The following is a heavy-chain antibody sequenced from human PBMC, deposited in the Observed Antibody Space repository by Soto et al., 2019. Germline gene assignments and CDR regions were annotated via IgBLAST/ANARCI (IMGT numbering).Heavy chain of an antibody. CDR2: IYYSGST. CDR3: ARVLTDYDSSGYYFTFDY. V-gene: IGHV4-31*03. CDR1: GGSISSGGYY. J-gene: IGHJ4*02. D-gene: IGHD3-22*01. Sequence: QVQLQESGPGLVKPSQTLSLTCTVSGGSISSGGYYWSWIRQHPGKGLEWIGYIYYSGSTYYNPSLKSRVTISVDTSKNQLSLKLSSVTAADTAVYYCARVLTDYDSSGYYFTFDYWGQGTLVTVSS.